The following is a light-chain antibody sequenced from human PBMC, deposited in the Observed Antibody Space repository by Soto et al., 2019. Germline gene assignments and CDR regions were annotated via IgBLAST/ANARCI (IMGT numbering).Light chain of an antibody. J-gene: IGKJ5*01. CDR3: QQCGRSIT. CDR1: QSVSNNY. V-gene: IGKV3-20*01. Sequence: EIVLTPSPGTLSLTPGERATLSCRASQSVSNNYVAWYQKKPGQATRLLIYGASNRATGIPDRFSGSGSGTDFTLTISRLEPEDLAVYYWQQCGRSITFGQGTRVDIK. CDR2: GAS.